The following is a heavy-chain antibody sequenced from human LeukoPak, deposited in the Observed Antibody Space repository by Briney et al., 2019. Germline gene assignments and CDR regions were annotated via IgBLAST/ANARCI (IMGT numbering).Heavy chain of an antibody. CDR2: ISWNSGSI. CDR1: GFTFDDYA. D-gene: IGHD3-22*01. Sequence: GGSLRLSCAASGFTFDDYAMHWVRQAPGKGLEWVSGISWNSGSIGYADSVKGRFTISRDNAKKSLYLQMNSLRAEDTAVYYCAMNMNYYDSRGPRQGGYYWGQGTLVTVSS. J-gene: IGHJ4*02. CDR3: AMNMNYYDSRGPRQGGYY. V-gene: IGHV3-9*01.